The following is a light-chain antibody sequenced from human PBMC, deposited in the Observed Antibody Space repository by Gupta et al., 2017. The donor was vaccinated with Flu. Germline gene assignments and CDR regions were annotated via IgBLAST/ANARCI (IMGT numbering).Light chain of an antibody. CDR2: WAS. CDR1: QSVLKTSNNYNY. Sequence: DIVMTQSPDSLAVSLGERATLNCKSSQSVLKTSNNYNYLAWFQHKPGQPPKLLLYWASTREFGVPDRFSGSGSGTDFTLTISSLQVEDVAIYYCQQYYGGPITFGQGTRLEIK. CDR3: QQYYGGPIT. J-gene: IGKJ5*01. V-gene: IGKV4-1*01.